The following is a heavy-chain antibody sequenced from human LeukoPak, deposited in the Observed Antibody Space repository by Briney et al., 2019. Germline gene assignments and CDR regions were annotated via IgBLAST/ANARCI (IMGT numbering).Heavy chain of an antibody. CDR2: IYHSGSS. CDR3: ARVDGYNYPIDY. CDR1: GGSISGSNW. D-gene: IGHD5-24*01. Sequence: SGTLSLTCTVSGGSISGSNWWSWVRQPPGRGLEWIGEIYHSGSSNFNPSLKSRVTISVDKSKNQFSLNLNSMTAADTAVYYCARVDGYNYPIDYWGQGTLVTVSS. V-gene: IGHV4-4*02. J-gene: IGHJ4*02.